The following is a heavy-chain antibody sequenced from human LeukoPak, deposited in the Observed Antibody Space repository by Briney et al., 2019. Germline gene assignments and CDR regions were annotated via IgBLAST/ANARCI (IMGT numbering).Heavy chain of an antibody. J-gene: IGHJ4*02. CDR1: GFTVSSSY. D-gene: IGHD1-26*01. CDR2: IYSGGNT. Sequence: GGSLLLSCAASGFTVSSSYMSWVRQAPGKGLEWVSVIYSGGNTYYADSVKGRFTIFRDNSKNTLYLQMNSLRVEDTAVYYCARENSGSLDYWGQGTLVTVSS. V-gene: IGHV3-53*05. CDR3: ARENSGSLDY.